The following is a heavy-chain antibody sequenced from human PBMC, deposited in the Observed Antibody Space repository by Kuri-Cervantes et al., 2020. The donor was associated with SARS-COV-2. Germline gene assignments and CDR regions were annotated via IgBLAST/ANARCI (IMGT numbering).Heavy chain of an antibody. D-gene: IGHD5-12*01. J-gene: IGHJ4*02. Sequence: GGSLRLSCAASGFTFNSYSMNWVRQAPGKGLEWVSSISSSSSYIYYADSVKGRFTISRDNAKNSLYLQMNSLRAEDTAVYYCARGISYSGYDLDYWGQGTLVTVSS. CDR3: ARGISYSGYDLDY. CDR1: GFTFNSYS. CDR2: ISSSSSYI. V-gene: IGHV3-21*01.